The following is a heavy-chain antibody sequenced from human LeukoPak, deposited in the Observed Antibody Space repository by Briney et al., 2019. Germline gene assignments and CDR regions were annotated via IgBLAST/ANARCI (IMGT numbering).Heavy chain of an antibody. CDR1: GGSISSGGYY. CDR2: IYYSGTT. V-gene: IGHV4-31*03. Sequence: PSETLSLTCTVSGGSISSGGYYWSWIRQHPGKGLEWIGYIYYSGTTYYNPSLKGRVTISVDTSKNQFSLMLSSVTAADTAVYYCANYGSGTYRFDPWGQGTLVTVSS. J-gene: IGHJ5*02. D-gene: IGHD3-10*01. CDR3: ANYGSGTYRFDP.